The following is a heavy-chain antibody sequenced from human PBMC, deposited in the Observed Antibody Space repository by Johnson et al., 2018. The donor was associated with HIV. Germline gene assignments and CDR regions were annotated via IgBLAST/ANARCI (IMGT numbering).Heavy chain of an antibody. CDR3: AKDLVDTAMDDAFDI. V-gene: IGHV3-30*18. CDR2: ISYDGSNE. Sequence: QVQLVESGGGVVQPGRSLRLSCAASGFTFGIYGMHWVRQAPGKGLEWVALISYDGSNEYYGDSVKGRFTMSRDNSKSTLNLQMNSLRAEDTAIYYCAKDLVDTAMDDAFDIGGKGTMVTVSS. D-gene: IGHD5-18*01. CDR1: GFTFGIYG. J-gene: IGHJ3*02.